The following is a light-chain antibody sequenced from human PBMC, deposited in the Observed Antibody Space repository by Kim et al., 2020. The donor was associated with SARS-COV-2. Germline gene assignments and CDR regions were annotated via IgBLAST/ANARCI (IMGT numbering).Light chain of an antibody. CDR1: ELGDKY. CDR2: EDT. Sequence: SVSPGQTARNTCAGDELGDKYTYGYQQRPGQSPVLVMSEDTKRPAGIPERFSGSNSGNTATLTISETQAMDDAAYYCQAGDSKTVVFGTGTKVTVL. J-gene: IGLJ1*01. V-gene: IGLV3-1*01. CDR3: QAGDSKTVV.